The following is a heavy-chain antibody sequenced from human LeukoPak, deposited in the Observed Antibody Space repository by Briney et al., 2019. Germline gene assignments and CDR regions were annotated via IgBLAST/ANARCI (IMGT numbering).Heavy chain of an antibody. CDR3: ARDMATTLWGV. V-gene: IGHV1-46*01. D-gene: IGHD5-24*01. Sequence: ASVKVSCKASGYTFTSYYMHWVRQAPGQGLEWMGIINPSGGSTSYAQKLQGRVTMTTDTSTSTAYMELRSLRSDDTAVYYCARDMATTLWGVWGQGTLVTVSS. J-gene: IGHJ4*02. CDR2: INPSGGST. CDR1: GYTFTSYY.